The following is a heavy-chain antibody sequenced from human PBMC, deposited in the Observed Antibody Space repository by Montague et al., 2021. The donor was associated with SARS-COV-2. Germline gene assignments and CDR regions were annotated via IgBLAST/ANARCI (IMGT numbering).Heavy chain of an antibody. Sequence: SETLSLTYTVSGGSISGYYGSWIRQPPGKGLEWIGYIYYSGSTNYNPSLKSRVTISVDTSKNQFSLKLSSVTAADTAVYYCASQVPDFWSGIDYWGQGTLVTVSS. D-gene: IGHD3-3*01. CDR1: GGSISGYY. CDR3: ASQVPDFWSGIDY. CDR2: IYYSGST. V-gene: IGHV4-59*01. J-gene: IGHJ4*02.